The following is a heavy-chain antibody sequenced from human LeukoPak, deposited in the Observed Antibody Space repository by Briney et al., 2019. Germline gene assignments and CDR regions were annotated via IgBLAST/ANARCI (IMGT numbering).Heavy chain of an antibody. CDR1: GGSISSGGYY. J-gene: IGHJ5*02. CDR3: AREVYYYDSSGYPVYNWFDP. CDR2: IYYSGST. Sequence: SETLSLTCTVSGGSISSGGYYWSWIRQHPGKGLEWIGYIYYSGSTYYNPSLKSRATISVDTSKNQFSLKLSSVTAADTAVYYCAREVYYYDSSGYPVYNWFDPWGQGTLVTVSS. D-gene: IGHD3-22*01. V-gene: IGHV4-31*03.